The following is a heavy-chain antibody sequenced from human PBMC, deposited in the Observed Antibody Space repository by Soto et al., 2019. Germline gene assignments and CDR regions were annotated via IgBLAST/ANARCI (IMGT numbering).Heavy chain of an antibody. D-gene: IGHD6-13*01. CDR3: VRRHVSATGIDWFDP. V-gene: IGHV1-3*01. CDR1: GYTFTSYG. J-gene: IGHJ5*02. CDR2: INAANGDT. Sequence: ASVKVSCKASGYTFTSYGIHWVRQAPGQRLEWMGWINAANGDTKYSPKFQGRVTITRDTSASTAYMELSSLRSEDTAVYYCVRRHVSATGIDWFDPWGQGTLVTVSS.